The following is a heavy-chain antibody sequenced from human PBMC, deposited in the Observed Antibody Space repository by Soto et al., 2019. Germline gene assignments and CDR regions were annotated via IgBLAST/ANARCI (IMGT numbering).Heavy chain of an antibody. J-gene: IGHJ6*02. Sequence: ETLSLTCTVSGASISNYYWSWVRQPPGKGLEWIGYILYTGNANYNPSLKSRVTMSEDASKNQVYLKISSLTAADTAVYYCARAAYGSGSYYASYFYYALDVWGQGTTVTVSS. CDR2: ILYTGNA. CDR1: GASISNYY. CDR3: ARAAYGSGSYYASYFYYALDV. D-gene: IGHD3-10*01. V-gene: IGHV4-59*01.